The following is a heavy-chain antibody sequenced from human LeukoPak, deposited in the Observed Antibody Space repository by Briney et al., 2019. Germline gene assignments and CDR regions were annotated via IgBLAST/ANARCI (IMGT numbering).Heavy chain of an antibody. CDR3: ARRGLRYYDFWSGYAPAAPYTH. CDR2: IYYSGST. J-gene: IGHJ4*02. D-gene: IGHD3-3*01. CDR1: GGSISSYY. V-gene: IGHV4-59*12. Sequence: PSETLSLTCTVSGGSISSYYWSWIRQPPGKGLEWIGYIYYSGSTNYNPSLKSRVTISVDTSKNQFSLKLSSVTAADTAVYYCARRGLRYYDFWSGYAPAAPYTHWGQGTLVTVSS.